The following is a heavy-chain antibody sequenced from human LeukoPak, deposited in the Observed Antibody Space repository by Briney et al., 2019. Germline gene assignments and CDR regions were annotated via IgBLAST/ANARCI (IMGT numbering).Heavy chain of an antibody. Sequence: PGGSLRLSCAASGFTFSNAWMSWVRQAPGKGLEWVGRIKSKTDGGTTDYTAPVKGRFTISRDDSKNTLYLQMNSLKTEDTAVYHPCGGGCYSGPRPEHWGQGTLVTVSS. J-gene: IGHJ1*01. CDR1: GFTFSNAW. CDR3: CGGGCYSGPRPEH. CDR2: IKSKTDGGTT. D-gene: IGHD2-15*01. V-gene: IGHV3-15*01.